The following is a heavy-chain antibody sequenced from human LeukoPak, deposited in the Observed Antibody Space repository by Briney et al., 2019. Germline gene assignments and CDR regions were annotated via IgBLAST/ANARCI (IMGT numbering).Heavy chain of an antibody. J-gene: IGHJ4*02. D-gene: IGHD3-3*01. Sequence: SETLSLTCAVYGGSFSGYYWSWIRQPPGKGLEWIGEINHSGSTNYNPSLKSRVTISVDTSKNQFSLKLSSVTAADTAVYYCAFFGGGYYHQYYFDYWGQGTLVTVSS. CDR1: GGSFSGYY. CDR3: AFFGGGYYHQYYFDY. V-gene: IGHV4-34*01. CDR2: INHSGST.